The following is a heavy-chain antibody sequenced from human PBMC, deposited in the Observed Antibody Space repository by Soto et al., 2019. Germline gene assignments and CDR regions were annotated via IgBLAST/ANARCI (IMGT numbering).Heavy chain of an antibody. J-gene: IGHJ4*02. Sequence: GGSLRLSCAASGFTFGSYSMNWVRQAPGKGLEWVANIKQDASEKNYADSLKGRFTISRDNAKNSLYLQMSSLRAEDTAVYYCARVVGATNTLHNWGQGTLVTVSS. CDR2: IKQDASEK. D-gene: IGHD1-26*01. CDR1: GFTFGSYS. V-gene: IGHV3-7*01. CDR3: ARVVGATNTLHN.